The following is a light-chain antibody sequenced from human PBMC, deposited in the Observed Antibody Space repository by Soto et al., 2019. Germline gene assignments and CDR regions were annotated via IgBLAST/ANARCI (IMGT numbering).Light chain of an antibody. CDR1: SSDVGGYNY. CDR2: DVS. CDR3: SSYTSGSSPFV. Sequence: QSALTQPASVSGSPGQSITISCTETSSDVGGYNYVSWYQQHPGKAPKLMIYDVSNRPSGVSNRFSGSKSGNTASLTISGLQAEDEADYYCSSYTSGSSPFVFGTGTKVTVL. J-gene: IGLJ1*01. V-gene: IGLV2-14*01.